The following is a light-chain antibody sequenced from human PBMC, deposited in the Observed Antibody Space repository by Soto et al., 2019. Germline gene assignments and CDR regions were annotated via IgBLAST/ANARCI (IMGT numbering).Light chain of an antibody. J-gene: IGLJ2*01. CDR2: GNT. Sequence: QLVLTQPPSLSGAPGQNIIISCTGGGSNIGAGFDVHWYQQLPGTAPKLLIYGNTNRPSGIPDRFSGTKSGTSSSLVITGLQAEDEADYYCQSYDTGLSGPVVFGGGTTVTVL. V-gene: IGLV1-40*01. CDR1: GSNIGAGFD. CDR3: QSYDTGLSGPVV.